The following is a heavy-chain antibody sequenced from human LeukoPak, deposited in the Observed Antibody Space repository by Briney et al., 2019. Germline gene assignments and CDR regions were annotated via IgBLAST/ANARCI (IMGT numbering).Heavy chain of an antibody. CDR3: ARHRGRGEYSYYFDY. CDR1: GGSFSGYY. D-gene: IGHD3-16*01. V-gene: IGHV4-34*01. Sequence: SETLSLTCAVYGGSFSGYYWSWIRQPPGKGLEWIGEINHSGSTNYNPSLKSRVTISVDTSKNQFSLKLSSVTAADTAVYYCARHRGRGEYSYYFDYWGQGTLVTVSS. CDR2: INHSGST. J-gene: IGHJ4*02.